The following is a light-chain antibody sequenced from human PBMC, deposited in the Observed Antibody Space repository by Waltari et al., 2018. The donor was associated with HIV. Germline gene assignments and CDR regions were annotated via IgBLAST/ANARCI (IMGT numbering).Light chain of an antibody. J-gene: IGLJ2*01. Sequence: QSALTQPPSVSGSPGQSVTISCTGTSSNVGSYNRVSWYQQHPGTAPELMIYEVSNRPSGVPDRFSGAKSGNTASLTISRLQAEDEADYYCSLYTCSSLVFGGGTKLTVL. V-gene: IGLV2-18*01. CDR3: SLYTCSSLV. CDR1: SSNVGSYNR. CDR2: EVS.